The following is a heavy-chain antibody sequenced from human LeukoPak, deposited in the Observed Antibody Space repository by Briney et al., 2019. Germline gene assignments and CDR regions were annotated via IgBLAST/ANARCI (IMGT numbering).Heavy chain of an antibody. J-gene: IGHJ2*01. D-gene: IGHD2-2*01. CDR3: ARDLRYCSSTSCYRYFDL. Sequence: PGGSLRLSCAASGFTFSSYGMHWVRQAPGKGLEWVAVIWYDGSNKYYADSVKGRFTISRDNSKNTLYLQMNSLRAEGTAVYYCARDLRYCSSTSCYRYFDLWGRGTLVTVSS. V-gene: IGHV3-33*01. CDR1: GFTFSSYG. CDR2: IWYDGSNK.